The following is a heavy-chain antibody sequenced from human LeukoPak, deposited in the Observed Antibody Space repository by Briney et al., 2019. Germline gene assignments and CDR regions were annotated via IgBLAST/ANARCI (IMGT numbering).Heavy chain of an antibody. V-gene: IGHV3-23*01. J-gene: IGHJ4*02. Sequence: GGSLRLSCVASGFSFNRFAMSWVRHAPGKGLEWVSSVSGSGGTTWHAESVKGRFTISKDNSKSTMFLQLNSLGAEDTAVYYCTKDHISCVGAGCLLHEDWGQGTLVTVSS. CDR3: TKDHISCVGAGCLLHED. CDR1: GFSFNRFA. CDR2: VSGSGGTT. D-gene: IGHD3-9*01.